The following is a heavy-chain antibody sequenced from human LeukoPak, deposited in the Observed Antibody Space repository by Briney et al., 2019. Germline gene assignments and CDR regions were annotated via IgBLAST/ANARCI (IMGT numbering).Heavy chain of an antibody. V-gene: IGHV3-7*01. CDR1: GFTFSSYW. CDR3: ARGGRAWSDFDY. D-gene: IGHD3-16*01. J-gene: IGHJ4*02. CDR2: IKQDGSEK. Sequence: PGGSLRLSCAASGFTFSSYWMSWVRQAPGKGLEGVANIKQDGSEKYNVDSVKGRFTISRDNAKNSLYLQMNSLRAEDTAVYYCARGGRAWSDFDYWGQGTLVTVSS.